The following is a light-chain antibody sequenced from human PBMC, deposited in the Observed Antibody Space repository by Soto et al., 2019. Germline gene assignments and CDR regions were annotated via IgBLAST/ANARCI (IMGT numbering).Light chain of an antibody. CDR2: ASF. Sequence: DIQMTQSPSSLSVSVGDRVTITCRASHSISSYLKWYQQKPGKAPKLLIYASFNLQSGVPSRFSGSGPGTDFTLPISSLQPEDFANYYCQQSYSTPYTFGHGNKLEIK. J-gene: IGKJ2*01. CDR3: QQSYSTPYT. V-gene: IGKV1-39*01. CDR1: HSISSY.